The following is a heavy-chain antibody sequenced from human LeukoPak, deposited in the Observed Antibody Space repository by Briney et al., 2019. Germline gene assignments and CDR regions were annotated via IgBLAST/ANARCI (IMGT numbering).Heavy chain of an antibody. V-gene: IGHV3-7*01. D-gene: IGHD3-9*01. CDR2: INQDGTEK. CDR1: GFSFSTYW. CDR3: ARDHYDILTGSSWFDP. Sequence: GESLRLSCAASGFSFSTYWMSWVRQAPGKGLEWVANINQDGTEKYYVDSVKGRFTVSRDYAKNSLYLQMNSLRAEDTAVYYCARDHYDILTGSSWFDPWGQGTLVTVSS. J-gene: IGHJ5*02.